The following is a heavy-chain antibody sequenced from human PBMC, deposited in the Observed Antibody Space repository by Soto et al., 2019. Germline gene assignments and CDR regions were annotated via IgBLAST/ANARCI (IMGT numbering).Heavy chain of an antibody. CDR3: VRRTYGAWDKTGAFDT. CDR1: GDSVSSNTAA. J-gene: IGHJ3*02. D-gene: IGHD4-17*01. Sequence: QVQLQQSGPGLVKPSQTLSLTCSISGDSVSSNTAAWNWVRQSPSRGLEWLGRAYFTSNWIIEYEPSLKSRISINPDTSKNQFSLQLNSVTSEDTSIYYCVRRTYGAWDKTGAFDTWGQGTMVTVSS. CDR2: AYFTSNWII. V-gene: IGHV6-1*01.